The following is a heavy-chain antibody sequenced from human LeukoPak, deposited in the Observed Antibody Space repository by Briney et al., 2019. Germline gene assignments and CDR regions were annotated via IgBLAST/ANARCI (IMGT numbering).Heavy chain of an antibody. CDR1: GVSIRSSNSY. CDR2: IDYSGNT. Sequence: SDTLSLTCTVSGVSIRSSNSYWGWIRQPPGKGLEGIGSIDYSGNTYYNASLKSQVSISIDTSKTQSSLRLTSVTAADTAVYYCARQTGSGLFILPGGQGTLVTVSS. J-gene: IGHJ4*02. CDR3: ARQTGSGLFILP. V-gene: IGHV4-39*01. D-gene: IGHD3/OR15-3a*01.